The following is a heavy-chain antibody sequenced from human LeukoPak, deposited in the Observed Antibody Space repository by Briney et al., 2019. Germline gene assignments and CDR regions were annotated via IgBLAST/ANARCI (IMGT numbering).Heavy chain of an antibody. D-gene: IGHD3-10*01. Sequence: SETLSLTCTVSGGSISSGDYYWSWIRQPPGKGLEWIGYIYYSGSTYYNPSLKSRVTISVDTSKNQFSLKLSSVTAADTAVYYCARVRDLTITYYFDYWGQGTLVTVPS. V-gene: IGHV4-30-4*08. CDR3: ARVRDLTITYYFDY. CDR1: GGSISSGDYY. J-gene: IGHJ4*02. CDR2: IYYSGST.